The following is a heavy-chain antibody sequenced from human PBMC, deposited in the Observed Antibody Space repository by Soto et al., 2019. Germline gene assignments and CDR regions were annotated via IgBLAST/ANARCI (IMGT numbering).Heavy chain of an antibody. V-gene: IGHV3-73*02. CDR3: TRHAVQYCGGDCYLLPYFDL. Sequence: EVQLVEFGGGLVQPGGSLKLSCAASGFTFSGSAVHWVRQASGNGLEWVGRIRSKANNYATVYAASVKGRFTISRDDSKNTAYLQMNSLKTEDTAVYYCTRHAVQYCGGDCYLLPYFDLWGLGTLVTVSS. CDR1: GFTFSGSA. J-gene: IGHJ2*01. CDR2: IRSKANNYAT. D-gene: IGHD2-21*02.